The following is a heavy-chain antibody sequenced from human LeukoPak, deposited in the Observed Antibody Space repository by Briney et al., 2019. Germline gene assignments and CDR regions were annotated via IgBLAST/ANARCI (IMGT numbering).Heavy chain of an antibody. V-gene: IGHV3-23*01. CDR3: AKNLLGGEAFFWYFDL. J-gene: IGHJ2*01. Sequence: GGSLRLSCAASGFTFNICAMGWVRHAPGRGLEWVSAIGGSGGDTYYAGAVKGRFSVSRDNSKNTVYLQMDSLRAEDTAVYYCAKNLLGGEAFFWYFDLWGRGTLVTVSS. CDR1: GFTFNICA. CDR2: IGGSGGDT. D-gene: IGHD1-26*01.